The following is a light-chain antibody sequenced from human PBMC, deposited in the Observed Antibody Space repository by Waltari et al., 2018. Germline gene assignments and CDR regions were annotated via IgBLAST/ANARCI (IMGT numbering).Light chain of an antibody. Sequence: QSVLTQPPSVSGAPGQRVTISCTGSSSHTGAGYAGHWYQQLPGTAPKLLIYGNSNRPSWVPDRFSGSKSGTSASLAITGLQAEDEADYYCQSYDSSLSGSYVFGTGTKVTVL. CDR2: GNS. V-gene: IGLV1-40*01. CDR3: QSYDSSLSGSYV. CDR1: SSHTGAGYA. J-gene: IGLJ1*01.